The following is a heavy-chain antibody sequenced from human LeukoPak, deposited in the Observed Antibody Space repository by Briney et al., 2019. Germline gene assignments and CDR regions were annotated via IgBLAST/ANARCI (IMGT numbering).Heavy chain of an antibody. D-gene: IGHD1-26*01. J-gene: IGHJ4*02. CDR3: ARAGRGSSWVLDY. V-gene: IGHV4-59*01. CDR2: IHYSGST. Sequence: SETLSLTCTVSGGSISSYYWSWIRQPPGKGLEWIGYIHYSGSTNYNPSLKSRVTISVDTSKNQFSLKLSSVTAADTAVYYCARAGRGSSWVLDYWGQGTLVTVSS. CDR1: GGSISSYY.